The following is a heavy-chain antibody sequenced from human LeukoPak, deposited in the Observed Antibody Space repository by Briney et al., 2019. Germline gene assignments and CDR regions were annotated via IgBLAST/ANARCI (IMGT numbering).Heavy chain of an antibody. CDR1: GFTFSRYG. Sequence: GGSLKLSCAASGFTFSRYGMHWVRQAPGKGLEWVAFIRYDGSDKYYADSVKGRFTISRDNSKNTLFLQMNSLRPEDTAVYYCAKDSWEVGATSEIDYWGQGTLVTVSS. J-gene: IGHJ4*02. CDR3: AKDSWEVGATSEIDY. V-gene: IGHV3-30*02. D-gene: IGHD1-26*01. CDR2: IRYDGSDK.